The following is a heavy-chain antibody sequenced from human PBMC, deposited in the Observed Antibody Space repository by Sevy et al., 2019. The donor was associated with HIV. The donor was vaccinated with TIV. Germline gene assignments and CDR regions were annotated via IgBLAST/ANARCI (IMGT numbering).Heavy chain of an antibody. CDR2: IKQDGSEK. CDR3: ARPYRTVPFYYSGSGGYYYPSYFDY. CDR1: GFTFSNYW. D-gene: IGHD3-22*01. Sequence: GGSLRLSCAASGFTFSNYWMSWVRQAPGKGLEWVANIKQDGSEKYYVDSVKGRFTISRDNAKNSLYLQMNSLRAEDKAVYYWARPYRTVPFYYSGSGGYYYPSYFDYWGQGTLVTVSS. J-gene: IGHJ4*02. V-gene: IGHV3-7*01.